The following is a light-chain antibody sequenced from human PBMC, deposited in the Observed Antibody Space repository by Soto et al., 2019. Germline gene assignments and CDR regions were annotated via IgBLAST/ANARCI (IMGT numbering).Light chain of an antibody. J-gene: IGKJ1*01. Sequence: DLQMTQSPSSLSASVGDRVTITCRASQSISSYLNWYQQKPGKAPKLLIYAASSLQSGVPSRFSGSGSGTDFTLTISSLQPEDFATYYCQQSYSTLWWTFGQGTKVEI. CDR3: QQSYSTLWWT. V-gene: IGKV1-39*01. CDR1: QSISSY. CDR2: AAS.